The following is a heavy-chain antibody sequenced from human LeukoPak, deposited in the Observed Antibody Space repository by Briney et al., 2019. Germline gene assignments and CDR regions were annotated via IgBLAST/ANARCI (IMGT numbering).Heavy chain of an antibody. D-gene: IGHD5-12*01. Sequence: GASVKVSRKASGYTFTGYYMHWVRQAPGQGLEWMGWIVVGSGNTNYAQKFQERVTITRDMSTSTAYMELSSLRSEDTAVYYCAAVDFVGGYAFDYWGQGTLVTVSS. CDR1: GYTFTGYY. J-gene: IGHJ4*02. V-gene: IGHV1-58*02. CDR2: IVVGSGNT. CDR3: AAVDFVGGYAFDY.